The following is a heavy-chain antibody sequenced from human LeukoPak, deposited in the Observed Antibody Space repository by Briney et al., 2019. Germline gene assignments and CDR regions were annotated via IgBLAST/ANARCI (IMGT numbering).Heavy chain of an antibody. CDR2: IRYDGSNK. CDR1: GFTFSSYG. Sequence: GGTLRLSCAASGFTFSSYGMHWVRQAPGKGLEWVAFIRYDGSNKYYADSVKGRFTISRDNSKNTLYLQMNSLRAEDTAVYYCAKRRDSSGWWTFDYWGQGTLVTVSS. J-gene: IGHJ4*02. D-gene: IGHD6-19*01. V-gene: IGHV3-30*02. CDR3: AKRRDSSGWWTFDY.